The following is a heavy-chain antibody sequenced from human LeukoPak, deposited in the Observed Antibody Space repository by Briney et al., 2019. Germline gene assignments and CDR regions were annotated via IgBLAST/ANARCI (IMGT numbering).Heavy chain of an antibody. J-gene: IGHJ4*02. D-gene: IGHD6-6*01. CDR3: ARGKGSSSSVKFGLRFDY. CDR1: GGSISSYY. Sequence: SETLSLTCTVSGGSISSYYWSWIRQPPGKGLEWIGEIDHSGSTNYNPSLKSRVTISVDTSKNQFSLKLSSVAAADTAVYYCARGKGSSSSVKFGLRFDYWGQGTLVTVSS. CDR2: IDHSGST. V-gene: IGHV4-34*01.